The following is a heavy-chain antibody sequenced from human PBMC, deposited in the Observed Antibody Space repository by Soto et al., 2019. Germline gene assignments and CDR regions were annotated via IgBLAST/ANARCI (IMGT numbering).Heavy chain of an antibody. D-gene: IGHD3-22*01. J-gene: IGHJ6*02. CDR3: AKDLTRGITMIVVVNDPGDV. CDR2: IYTSGST. Sequence: SETLSLTCTVSGGSISSYYWSWIRQPAGKGLEWIGRIYTSGSTNYNPSLKSRVTMSVDTSKNQFSLKLSSVTAADTAVYSCAKDLTRGITMIVVVNDPGDVWGQGTTVTVSS. V-gene: IGHV4-4*07. CDR1: GGSISSYY.